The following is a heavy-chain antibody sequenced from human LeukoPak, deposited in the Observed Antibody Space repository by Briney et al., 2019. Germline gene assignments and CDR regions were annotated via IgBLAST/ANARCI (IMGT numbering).Heavy chain of an antibody. CDR3: ARRGIAVAGRGAFDI. D-gene: IGHD6-19*01. V-gene: IGHV5-51*01. J-gene: IGHJ3*02. CDR2: IYPGDSDT. Sequence: GESLKISCKGSGYSFTSYWIGWVRQMPGKGLEYMGIIYPGDSDTRYSPSFQCQVTISADKSISTAYLQWSSLKASDTAMYYCARRGIAVAGRGAFDIWGQGTMVTVSS. CDR1: GYSFTSYW.